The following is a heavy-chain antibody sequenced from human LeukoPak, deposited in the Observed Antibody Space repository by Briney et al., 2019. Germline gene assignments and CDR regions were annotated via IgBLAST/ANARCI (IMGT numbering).Heavy chain of an antibody. Sequence: PSETLSLTCAGYGGSFSGYYWSWIRQPPGKGLEWIGEINHSGSTNYNPSLKSRVTISVDTSKNQFSLKLSSVTAADTAVYYCARLYGYDYWGQGTLVTVSS. CDR3: ARLYGYDY. CDR2: INHSGST. CDR1: GGSFSGYY. D-gene: IGHD5-24*01. J-gene: IGHJ4*02. V-gene: IGHV4-34*01.